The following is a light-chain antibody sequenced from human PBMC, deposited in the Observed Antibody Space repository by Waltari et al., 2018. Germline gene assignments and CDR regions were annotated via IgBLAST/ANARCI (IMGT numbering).Light chain of an antibody. CDR2: DAS. CDR1: QDISNQ. V-gene: IGKV1D-12*01. Sequence: DIQMTLSPSSVSASVGETVTIPCRASQDISNQLTWYQQKPGKAPKFLIYDASTLESGVPSRFSGSGSGTDFTLTVRSLQPEDFATYYCQETNTFPITFGQGTRLEIK. J-gene: IGKJ5*01. CDR3: QETNTFPIT.